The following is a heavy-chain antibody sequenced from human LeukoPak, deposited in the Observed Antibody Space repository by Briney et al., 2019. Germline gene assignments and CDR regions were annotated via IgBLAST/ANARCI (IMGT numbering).Heavy chain of an antibody. CDR1: GGSISSYY. J-gene: IGHJ4*02. V-gene: IGHV4-59*01. CDR2: IYYSGST. CDR3: ARDRDYDSSGYYL. Sequence: PSETLSLTCTVSGGSISSYYWSWIRQPPGKGLEWIGYIYYSGSTNYNPSLKSRVTISVDTSKNQFSLKLSSVTAADTAVYYCARDRDYDSSGYYLWGQGTLVTVSS. D-gene: IGHD3-22*01.